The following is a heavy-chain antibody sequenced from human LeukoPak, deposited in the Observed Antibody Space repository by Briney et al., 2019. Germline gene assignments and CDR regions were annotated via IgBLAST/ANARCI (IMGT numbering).Heavy chain of an antibody. CDR2: IFSDGHQE. D-gene: IGHD5-24*01. V-gene: IGHV3-7*01. CDR1: GFSFSSYH. Sequence: PGGSLRLSCVASGFSFSSYHMSWVRQAPGKGLGCVAHIFSDGHQESCDASVRGRFTVSRDNAKNSVFLQMNSLRVEDTAIYYCARWRWQQSEFDLWGQGALVTVSP. J-gene: IGHJ4*02. CDR3: ARWRWQQSEFDL.